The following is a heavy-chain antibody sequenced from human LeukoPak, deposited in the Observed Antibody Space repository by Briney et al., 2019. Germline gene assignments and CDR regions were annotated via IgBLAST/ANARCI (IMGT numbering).Heavy chain of an antibody. J-gene: IGHJ3*02. CDR2: ISAYNGNT. CDR1: GYTFTSYG. D-gene: IGHD2-2*01. CDR3: ARRYCSSTSCYPLDAFDI. V-gene: IGHV1-18*01. Sequence: ASVKVSCKASGYTFTSYGISWVRQAPGQGLEWMGWISAYNGNTNYAQKLQGRVTMTTDTSTSTAYMELRSLRSDDTAVYYCARRYCSSTSCYPLDAFDIWGQGTMVTVSS.